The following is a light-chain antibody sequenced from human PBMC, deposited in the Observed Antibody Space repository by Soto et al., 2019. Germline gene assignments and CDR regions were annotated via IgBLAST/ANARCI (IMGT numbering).Light chain of an antibody. J-gene: IGKJ1*01. Sequence: EIVLTQSPGTLSLSPGERATLSCRASQSVSRSYLAWYQQKPGQAPRLLIYGASSRATGIQDRFSGSGSGTDFTLTISRLDHEDFAVYYCQQYGSSPWTFGQGTKVEIK. CDR3: QQYGSSPWT. CDR2: GAS. V-gene: IGKV3-20*01. CDR1: QSVSRSY.